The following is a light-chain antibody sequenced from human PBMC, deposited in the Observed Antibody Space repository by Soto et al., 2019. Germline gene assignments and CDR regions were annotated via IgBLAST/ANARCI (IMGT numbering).Light chain of an antibody. CDR3: TSYTSTISHVL. J-gene: IGLJ2*01. Sequence: QSVLTQPASVSGSPGQSITISCTGTSSDVGGYNYVSWYQQHPGKAPKLIISEVSNRPSGVSTRFSGSKSGNTASLTISVLQAEDEADYYCTSYTSTISHVLFGGGTKLTVL. V-gene: IGLV2-14*03. CDR1: SSDVGGYNY. CDR2: EVS.